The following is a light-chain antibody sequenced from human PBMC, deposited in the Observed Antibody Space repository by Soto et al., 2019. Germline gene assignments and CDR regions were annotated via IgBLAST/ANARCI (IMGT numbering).Light chain of an antibody. Sequence: QSALTQPASVSGAPGQSITISCTGTSSDVGGCYYVSWYQHHPGKAPQLMIYEVNNRPSGVSNRFSGSKSGNTASLTISGLQAEDEADYYCSSYTSISTYVFGSGTKLTVL. CDR2: EVN. CDR1: SSDVGGCYY. V-gene: IGLV2-14*01. CDR3: SSYTSISTYV. J-gene: IGLJ1*01.